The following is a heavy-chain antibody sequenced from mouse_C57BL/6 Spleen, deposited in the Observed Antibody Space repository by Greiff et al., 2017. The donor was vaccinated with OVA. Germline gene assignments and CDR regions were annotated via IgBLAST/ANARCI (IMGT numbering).Heavy chain of an antibody. Sequence: DVQLQESEGGLVQPGSSMKLSCTASGFTFSDYYMAWVRQVPEKGLEWVANINYDGSSTYYLDSLKSRFIISRDNAKNILYLQMSSLKSEDTATYYCARVHGYDSIDYWGQGTTLTVSS. CDR2: INYDGSST. CDR1: GFTFSDYY. V-gene: IGHV5-16*01. J-gene: IGHJ2*01. CDR3: ARVHGYDSIDY. D-gene: IGHD2-2*01.